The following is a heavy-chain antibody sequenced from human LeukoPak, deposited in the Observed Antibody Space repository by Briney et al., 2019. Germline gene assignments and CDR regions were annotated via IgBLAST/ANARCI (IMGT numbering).Heavy chain of an antibody. V-gene: IGHV1-2*02. CDR3: AREGWFGKRSDYYYYYYMDV. D-gene: IGHD3-10*01. J-gene: IGHJ6*03. Sequence: ASVKVSCKASGYTFTGYYMHWVRQAPGQGLEWMGWINPNSGGTNYAQKFQGRVTMTRDTSISTAYMELSRLRSDDTAVYYCAREGWFGKRSDYYYYYYMDVWGKGTTVTISS. CDR1: GYTFTGYY. CDR2: INPNSGGT.